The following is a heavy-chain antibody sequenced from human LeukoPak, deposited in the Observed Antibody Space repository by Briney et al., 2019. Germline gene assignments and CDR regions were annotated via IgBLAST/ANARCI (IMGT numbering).Heavy chain of an antibody. CDR3: VRRATDCSGGGCYDY. V-gene: IGHV3-64*01. CDR2: INFNGGST. Sequence: PGGSLRLSCAASGFTFSSYAMHWVRQAPGRGLEYVAAINFNGGSTYYANSVKGRFTISRDNSRNTLYLQMGSLRAEDMAVYYCVRRATDCSGGGCYDYWGQGILVTVSS. D-gene: IGHD2-15*01. J-gene: IGHJ4*02. CDR1: GFTFSSYA.